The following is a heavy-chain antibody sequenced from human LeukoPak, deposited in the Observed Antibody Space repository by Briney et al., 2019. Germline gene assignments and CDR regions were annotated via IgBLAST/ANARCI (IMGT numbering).Heavy chain of an antibody. CDR1: GFTFSYHW. CDR3: AKGMDV. J-gene: IGHJ6*02. V-gene: IGHV3-7*01. Sequence: GGSLRLSCAASGFTFSYHWMTWVRQAPGKGLEWVANIKNDGAVKNYVDSVKGRFTISRDNAKNSLYLQMNSLRAEDTAVYYCAKGMDVWGQGTTVTVSS. CDR2: IKNDGAVK.